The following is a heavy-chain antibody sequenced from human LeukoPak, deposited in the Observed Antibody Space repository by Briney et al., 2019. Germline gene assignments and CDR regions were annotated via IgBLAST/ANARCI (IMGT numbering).Heavy chain of an antibody. CDR3: AKDVSWNWFDP. J-gene: IGHJ5*02. CDR2: ISYDGSNK. CDR1: GFTFTSYA. Sequence: GGSLRLSCAASGFTFTSYAMRWVRQAPGKGLEWVAVISYDGSNKYYADSVKGRFTISRDNSKNTLYLQMNTLRAEDTAVYYCAKDVSWNWFDPWGQGTLVTVSS. V-gene: IGHV3-30*18.